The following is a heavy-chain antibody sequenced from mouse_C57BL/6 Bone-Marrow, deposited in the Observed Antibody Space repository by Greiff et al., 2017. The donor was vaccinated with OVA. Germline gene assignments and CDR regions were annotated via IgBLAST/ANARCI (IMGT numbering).Heavy chain of an antibody. CDR3: ARDHYGSSLYFDY. CDR2: ISDGGSYT. V-gene: IGHV5-4*01. Sequence: EVKVEESGGGLVKPGGSLKLSCAASGFTFSSYAMSWVRQTPEKRLEWVATISDGGSYTYYPDNVKGRFTISRDNAKNNLYLQMSHLKSEDTAMYYCARDHYGSSLYFDYWGQGTTLTVSS. J-gene: IGHJ2*01. CDR1: GFTFSSYA. D-gene: IGHD1-1*01.